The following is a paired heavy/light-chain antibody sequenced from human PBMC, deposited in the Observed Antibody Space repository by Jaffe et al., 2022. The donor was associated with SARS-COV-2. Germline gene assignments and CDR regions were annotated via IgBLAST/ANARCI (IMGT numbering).Heavy chain of an antibody. CDR3: ARAGAAAVDNWFDP. D-gene: IGHD2-15*01. Sequence: QVQLQESGPGLVKPSETLSLTCTVSGGSVSSGRYCWSWIRQPPGKGLEWIGYVYYGGSTNYNPSLMSRVTILLDTSKNQFSLKLTSVTPADTAMYYCARAGAAAVDNWFDPWGQGTPVTVSS. CDR1: GGSVSSGRYC. CDR2: VYYGGST. J-gene: IGHJ5*02. V-gene: IGHV4-61*01.
Light chain of an antibody. CDR2: YDS. CDR3: QVWDSTTDHYV. CDR1: NIGSKS. Sequence: SYVLTQPPSVSVAPGKTASITCGGNNIGSKSVHWYQQKPGQAPVVVIYYDSDRPSGIPERFSGSTSGNTATLTISRVEAGDEADYYCQVWDSTTDHYVFGPGTKVTVL. V-gene: IGLV3-21*04. J-gene: IGLJ1*01.